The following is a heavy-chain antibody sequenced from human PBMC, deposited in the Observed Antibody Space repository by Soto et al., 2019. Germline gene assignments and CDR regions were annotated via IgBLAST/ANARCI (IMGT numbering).Heavy chain of an antibody. CDR1: GFAFTGHP. Sequence: PVGSLRLSCAASGFAFTGHPMSWVRQAPEKGLEWVAGISDGGDLTYNADSVKGRSTISRDNSRNTLYLQMNSLRAEDTAVYYCARRVIGSSRAFDIRGQGAMVTVSS. CDR2: ISDGGDLT. J-gene: IGHJ3*02. V-gene: IGHV3-23*01. CDR3: ARRVIGSSRAFDI. D-gene: IGHD3-10*01.